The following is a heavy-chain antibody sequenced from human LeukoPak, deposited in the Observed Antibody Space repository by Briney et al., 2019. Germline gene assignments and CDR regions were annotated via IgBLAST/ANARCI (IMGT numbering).Heavy chain of an antibody. D-gene: IGHD2-2*01. V-gene: IGHV3-48*01. CDR2: ISSSSSTI. CDR3: ARDGLVVPATVDY. CDR1: GFTFSSYS. J-gene: IGHJ4*02. Sequence: GGSLRLSCAASGFTFSSYSMNWVRQAPGKGLEWVSYISSSSSTIYYADSVKGRFTISRDNAKNSLYLQMNSLRAEDTAVYYCARDGLVVPATVDYWGQGTLVTVSS.